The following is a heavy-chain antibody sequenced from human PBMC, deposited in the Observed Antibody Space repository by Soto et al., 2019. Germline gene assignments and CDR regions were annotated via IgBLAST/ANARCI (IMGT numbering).Heavy chain of an antibody. D-gene: IGHD3-3*02. CDR3: ARRSTDTAFWYFDL. Sequence: QVQLVQSGAEVKKPGASVKVSCKASGYALTSSGITWLRQAPGQGLEWMCWISEYNGNIDYAEKFQTRVALTTDTSTGTAFMELRDLRSDDTAVYYCARRSTDTAFWYFDLWGRGTLVTVSS. CDR2: ISEYNGNI. V-gene: IGHV1-18*04. CDR1: GYALTSSG. J-gene: IGHJ2*01.